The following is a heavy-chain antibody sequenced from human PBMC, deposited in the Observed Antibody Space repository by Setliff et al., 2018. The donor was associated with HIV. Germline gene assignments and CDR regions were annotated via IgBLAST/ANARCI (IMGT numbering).Heavy chain of an antibody. D-gene: IGHD5-12*01. V-gene: IGHV3-66*02. J-gene: IGHJ4*03. CDR1: GLTVSSNY. CDR3: AKVGREYSGYDFTFDY. Sequence: PGGSLRLSCAASGLTVSSNYMSWVRQAPGKGLEWVSVIYTGTGTYYADSVKGRFTISRDNSKNTLYLQMNSLRVEDTAVYYCAKVGREYSGYDFTFDYWGQGT. CDR2: IYTGTGT.